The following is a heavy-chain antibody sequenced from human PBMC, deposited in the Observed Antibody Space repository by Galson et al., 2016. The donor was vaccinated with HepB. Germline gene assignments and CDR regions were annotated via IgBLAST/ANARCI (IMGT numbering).Heavy chain of an antibody. CDR2: IKSEDRGGTI. CDR1: GLTFTNAW. CDR3: TTLWYFYHNRDY. Sequence: SLRLSCAVSGLTFTNAWMSWVRQAPGKGLEWIGRIKSEDRGGTIDYAAPVKGRFSISRDDSKSTLYLYMDSLRSEDTAIYYCTTLWYFYHNRDYWGQGTLVTVSS. V-gene: IGHV3-15*01. D-gene: IGHD3-22*01. J-gene: IGHJ4*02.